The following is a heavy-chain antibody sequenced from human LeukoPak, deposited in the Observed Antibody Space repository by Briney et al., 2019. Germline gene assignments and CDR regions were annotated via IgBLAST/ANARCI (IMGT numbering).Heavy chain of an antibody. D-gene: IGHD1-7*01. Sequence: GGSLRLSCAASGFTFNSCAMGWARQAPGKRLEWVSGITGNGGTKYYTGSVKGRFTISRDNSKNTLYLQMNSLRAEDTAVYYCAKFTGTTIYYGMDVWGRGTTVTVSS. CDR2: ITGNGGTK. CDR3: AKFTGTTIYYGMDV. CDR1: GFTFNSCA. V-gene: IGHV3-23*01. J-gene: IGHJ6*02.